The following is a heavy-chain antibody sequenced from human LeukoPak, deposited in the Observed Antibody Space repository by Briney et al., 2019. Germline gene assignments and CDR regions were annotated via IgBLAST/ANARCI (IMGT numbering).Heavy chain of an antibody. CDR2: ISYDGSNK. V-gene: IGHV3-30*04. CDR3: ATAAYSNGWYYFDS. Sequence: GGSLRLSCAASGFTFSSYAMHWVRQAPGKGLEWVAVISYDGSNKYYADSVKGRFTISRDNSKNTLYLQMNSLRAEDTAVYYCATAAYSNGWYYFDSWGQGTLVTVSS. CDR1: GFTFSSYA. J-gene: IGHJ4*02. D-gene: IGHD6-19*01.